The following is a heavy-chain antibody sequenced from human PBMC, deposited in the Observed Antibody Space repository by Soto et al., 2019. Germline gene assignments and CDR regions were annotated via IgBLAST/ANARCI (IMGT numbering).Heavy chain of an antibody. Sequence: QVQLVQSGAEVKKPGASVKVSCKASGYTFTSYGISWVRQAPGQGLEWMGWISAYNGNTNYAQKLQGRVTMTTDTSTSTASMELRSLRSDDTAVYYCARKGRDYYGSGSYYNDGYSYYYMDVWGKGTTVTVSS. J-gene: IGHJ6*03. D-gene: IGHD3-10*01. CDR2: ISAYNGNT. V-gene: IGHV1-18*01. CDR3: ARKGRDYYGSGSYYNDGYSYYYMDV. CDR1: GYTFTSYG.